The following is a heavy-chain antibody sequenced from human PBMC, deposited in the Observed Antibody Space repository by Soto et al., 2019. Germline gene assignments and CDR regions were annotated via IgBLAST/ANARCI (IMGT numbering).Heavy chain of an antibody. J-gene: IGHJ6*02. D-gene: IGHD3-16*01. CDR3: ARNRIRSPRLVGWYYHYYYGMDV. CDR2: INHSGST. V-gene: IGHV4-34*01. Sequence: QVQLQQWGAGLLKPSETLSLTCAVYGGSFSGYYWSWIRQPPGKGLEWIGEINHSGSTNYNPSLKSRVTISVDSSKNQLSLKLSSVPAADTAVYYCARNRIRSPRLVGWYYHYYYGMDVWGQGTTVTVSS. CDR1: GGSFSGYY.